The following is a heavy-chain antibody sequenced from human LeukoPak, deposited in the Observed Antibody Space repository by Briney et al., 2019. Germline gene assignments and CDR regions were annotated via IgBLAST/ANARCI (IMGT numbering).Heavy chain of an antibody. Sequence: PSETLSLTCTVSGGSISSYYWSWIRQPPGKGLEWIGYIYYSGSTNYNPSLKSRVTISVDTSKNQFSLKLSSVTAADTAVYYCARQAYSSGWHSDSWGQGTLVTVSS. D-gene: IGHD6-19*01. J-gene: IGHJ4*02. CDR3: ARQAYSSGWHSDS. V-gene: IGHV4-59*08. CDR1: GGSISSYY. CDR2: IYYSGST.